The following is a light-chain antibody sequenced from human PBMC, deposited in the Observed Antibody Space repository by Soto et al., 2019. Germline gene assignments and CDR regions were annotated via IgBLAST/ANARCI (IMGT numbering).Light chain of an antibody. J-gene: IGLJ2*01. V-gene: IGLV2-14*01. CDR2: DVS. Sequence: QSALTQPASVSGSPGQSITISCTGTSSDVGGYNYVSWYQQHPGKAPKLMIYDVSNRPSGVSNRFSGSKSGNTASQTISGLQAEDEADYYCSSYTSSSSRTVVFGGGTKLTVL. CDR3: SSYTSSSSRTVV. CDR1: SSDVGGYNY.